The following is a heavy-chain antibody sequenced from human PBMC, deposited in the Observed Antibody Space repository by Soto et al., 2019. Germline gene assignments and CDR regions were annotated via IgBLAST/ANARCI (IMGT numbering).Heavy chain of an antibody. Sequence: QVQLVQSGAEVKKPGSSVKVSCKASGGTFSSYAISWVRQAPGQGLEWMGGIIPIFGTANYAQKFQGRVTITADESTSTAYMERSSLRSEDTAVYYCARDESPRDCSGGSCYLCWGQGTLVTVSS. CDR1: GGTFSSYA. CDR2: IIPIFGTA. V-gene: IGHV1-69*01. CDR3: ARDESPRDCSGGSCYLC. J-gene: IGHJ4*02. D-gene: IGHD2-15*01.